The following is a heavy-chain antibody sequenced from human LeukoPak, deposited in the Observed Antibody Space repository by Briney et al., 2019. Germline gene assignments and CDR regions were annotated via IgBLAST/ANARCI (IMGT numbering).Heavy chain of an antibody. CDR1: NASFGPYY. V-gene: IGHV4-34*01. D-gene: IGHD2-21*01. J-gene: IGHJ4*02. Sequence: SETLSLTCDVYNASFGPYYWSWLRQSPGKGLEYIGEVNYRGDGNYNPSLNSRASISIDTSKKQFSLRLTSVTAADTAMYYCARETSLHIFDSWGQGTWLPSPQ. CDR2: VNYRGDG. CDR3: ARETSLHIFDS.